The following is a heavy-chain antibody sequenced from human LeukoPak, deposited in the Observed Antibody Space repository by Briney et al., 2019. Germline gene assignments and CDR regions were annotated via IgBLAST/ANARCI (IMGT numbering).Heavy chain of an antibody. J-gene: IGHJ1*01. CDR1: GGSISSYY. CDR2: IYYSGST. Sequence: SETLSLTCSVSGGSISSYYWSWIRQPPAKGLEWIGYIYYSGSTNYNPSLKSRLTISVDRSKNQFSLKLSSVTAADTAVYYCARNAEYFQYWGQGTLVTVSS. CDR3: ARNAEYFQY. V-gene: IGHV4-59*01.